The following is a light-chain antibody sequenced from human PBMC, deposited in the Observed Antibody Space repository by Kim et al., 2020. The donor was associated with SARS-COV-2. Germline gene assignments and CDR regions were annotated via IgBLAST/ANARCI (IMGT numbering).Light chain of an antibody. CDR3: QSADGSGTYV. J-gene: IGLJ1*01. CDR1: TLPEKQ. CDR2: KDN. V-gene: IGLV3-25*03. Sequence: SPGTTSRITCSGDTLPEKQTYWYQQKSGQAPLLVIYKDNERPSGIPGRFSGSSSGTTVTLTISGVQAEDDADYYCQSADGSGTYVFGTGTKVTVL.